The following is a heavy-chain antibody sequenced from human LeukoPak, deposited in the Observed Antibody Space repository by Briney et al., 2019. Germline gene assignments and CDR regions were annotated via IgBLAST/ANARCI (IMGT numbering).Heavy chain of an antibody. CDR3: AKQWELLFDY. Sequence: PSETLSLTCTVSGDSISSYYWSWIRQPPGKGLEWIGYIYYSGSTNYNPSLKSRVTISVDTSKNQFPLKLSSVTAADTAVYYCAKQWELLFDYWGQGTLVTVSS. D-gene: IGHD1-26*01. J-gene: IGHJ4*02. CDR2: IYYSGST. CDR1: GDSISSYY. V-gene: IGHV4-59*08.